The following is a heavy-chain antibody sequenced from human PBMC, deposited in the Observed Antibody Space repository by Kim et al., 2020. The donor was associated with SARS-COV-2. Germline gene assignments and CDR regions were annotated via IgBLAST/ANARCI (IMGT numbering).Heavy chain of an antibody. V-gene: IGHV3-30*04. Sequence: GGYLRLSCAASGFTFSSYAMHWVRQAPGKGLEWVAVISYDGSNKYYADSVKGRFTISRDNSKNTLYLQMNSLRAEDTAVYYCAREGSGYSYGPMDVWGQGTTVTVSS. D-gene: IGHD5-18*01. CDR3: AREGSGYSYGPMDV. CDR1: GFTFSSYA. J-gene: IGHJ6*02. CDR2: ISYDGSNK.